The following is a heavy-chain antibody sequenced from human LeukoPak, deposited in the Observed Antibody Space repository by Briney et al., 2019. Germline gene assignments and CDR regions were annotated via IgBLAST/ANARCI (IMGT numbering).Heavy chain of an antibody. CDR2: IYYSGST. CDR3: ARAPVVGATTVNYYYGMDV. V-gene: IGHV4-59*01. CDR1: GGSISSYY. D-gene: IGHD1-26*01. Sequence: SETLSLTCTVSGGSISSYYWSWIRQPPGKGLEWIGYIYYSGSTNYNPSLKSRVTISVDTSKNQFSLKLSSVTAADTAVYYCARAPVVGATTVNYYYGMDVWGQGTTVTVSS. J-gene: IGHJ6*02.